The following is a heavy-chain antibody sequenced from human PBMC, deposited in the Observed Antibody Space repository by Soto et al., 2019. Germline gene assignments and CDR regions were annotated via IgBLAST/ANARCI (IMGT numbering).Heavy chain of an antibody. V-gene: IGHV3-64*01. CDR2: ISSNGGST. D-gene: IGHD6-13*01. CDR3: ARQSYSSYYFDY. CDR1: GFTFSSYA. J-gene: IGHJ4*02. Sequence: VGSLRLSCAASGFTFSSYAMHWVRQAPGKGLEYVSAISSNGGSTYYANSVKGRFTISRDNSKNTLYLQMGSLRAEDMAVYYCARQSYSSYYFDYWGQGTLVTVSS.